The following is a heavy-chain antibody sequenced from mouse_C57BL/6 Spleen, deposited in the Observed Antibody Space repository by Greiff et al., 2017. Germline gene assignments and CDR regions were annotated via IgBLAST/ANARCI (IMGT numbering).Heavy chain of an antibody. CDR2: IWTGGGT. V-gene: IGHV2-9-1*01. CDR1: GFSLTSYA. Sequence: VQRVESGPGLVAPSQSLSLTCTASGFSLTSYAISWVRQPPGEGLEWLGVIWTGGGTNYNSALKTRLSISKDNSKSQVFLKMNSLQTDDTARYYCARDYGYWDYWGQGTTLTVSS. D-gene: IGHD2-2*01. CDR3: ARDYGYWDY. J-gene: IGHJ2*01.